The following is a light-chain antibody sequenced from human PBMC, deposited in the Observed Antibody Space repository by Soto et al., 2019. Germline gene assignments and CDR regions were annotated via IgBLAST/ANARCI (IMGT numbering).Light chain of an antibody. CDR1: QTIFSW. V-gene: IGKV1-5*03. J-gene: IGKJ1*01. CDR3: QQYHSYSRT. CDR2: KAS. Sequence: DSRMTKSRSTLSAVVVERDKSSCRASQTIFSWLAWYQQKPGTPPKLLIYKASTLQSGVTSRFSGSGSGTEFTLTISSLQPDDIATYYCQQYHSYSRTFGQGTKVEIK.